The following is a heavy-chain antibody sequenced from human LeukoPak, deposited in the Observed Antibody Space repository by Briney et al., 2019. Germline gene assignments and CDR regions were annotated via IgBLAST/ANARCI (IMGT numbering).Heavy chain of an antibody. V-gene: IGHV4-38-2*02. Sequence: SETLSLTCTVSGYSISSGHYWGWIRQPPGKGLEWIGSIYHSGSTYYNPSLKSRVTISVDTSKNQFSLKLSSVTAADTAVYYCARDNIATVTKFDYWGQGTLVTVSS. CDR2: IYHSGST. J-gene: IGHJ4*02. CDR1: GYSISSGHY. CDR3: ARDNIATVTKFDY. D-gene: IGHD4-17*01.